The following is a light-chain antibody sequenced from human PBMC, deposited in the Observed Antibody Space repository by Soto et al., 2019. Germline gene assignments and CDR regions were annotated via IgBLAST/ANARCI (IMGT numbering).Light chain of an antibody. J-gene: IGKJ4*01. CDR1: QSISTW. V-gene: IGKV1-5*01. CDR2: DAS. Sequence: DIQMTQSPSTLSASVGDRVTITCRASQSISTWLAWYQQKPGTAPKLLIFDASSLESGVPSGFSGSGSGTEFTLTISSLQPDDFATYYCQQYNSYPLTFGGGTKVEIK. CDR3: QQYNSYPLT.